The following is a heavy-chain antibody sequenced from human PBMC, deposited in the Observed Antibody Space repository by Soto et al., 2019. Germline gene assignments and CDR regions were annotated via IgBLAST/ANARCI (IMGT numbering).Heavy chain of an antibody. D-gene: IGHD2-15*01. CDR2: IYYSGGT. V-gene: IGHV4-30-4*01. CDR1: GGSISSGDYY. Sequence: TLSLTCTVSGGSISSGDYYWSWIRQPPGKGLEWIGYIYYSGGTYYNPSLKSRVTISVDTSKNQFSLKLSSVTAADTAVYYCARKGSGGSFFDYWGQGTLVTVSS. J-gene: IGHJ4*02. CDR3: ARKGSGGSFFDY.